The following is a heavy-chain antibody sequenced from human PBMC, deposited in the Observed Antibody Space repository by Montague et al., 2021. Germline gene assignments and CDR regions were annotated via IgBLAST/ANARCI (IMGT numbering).Heavy chain of an antibody. V-gene: IGHV4-39*01. CDR3: ARARITGTTTPLDY. Sequence: SETLSLTCTVSGGSISSTSHYWDWIRQPPEKGLEWIGTFYSGGNTYYNPALKSRVSISADTSNNQFSLKLHSVTAADTAVYFCARARITGTTTPLDYWGQGTLVIVSS. J-gene: IGHJ4*02. CDR1: GGSISSTSHY. CDR2: FYSGGNT. D-gene: IGHD1/OR15-1a*01.